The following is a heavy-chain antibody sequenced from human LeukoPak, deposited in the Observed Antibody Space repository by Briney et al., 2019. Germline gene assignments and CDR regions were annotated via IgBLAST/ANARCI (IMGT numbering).Heavy chain of an antibody. CDR3: ARGFGVGKNYYYYYMDV. Sequence: SETLSLTCAVSGYSISSSYYWSWIRQPAGKGLEWIGRIYTSGSTNYNPSLKSRVTMSVDTSKNQFSLKLSSVTAADTAVYYCARGFGVGKNYYYYYMDVWGKGTTVTVSS. D-gene: IGHD3-3*01. CDR1: GYSISSSYY. V-gene: IGHV4-4*07. CDR2: IYTSGST. J-gene: IGHJ6*03.